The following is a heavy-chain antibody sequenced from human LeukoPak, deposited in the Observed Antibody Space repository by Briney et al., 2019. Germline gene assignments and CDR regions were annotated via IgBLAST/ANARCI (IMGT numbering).Heavy chain of an antibody. Sequence: PGGSLRLSCAASGFTFSSYAMSWVRQAPGKGLGWVSAISGSGGSTYYADSVKGRFTISRDNSKNTLYLQMNSPRAEDTAVYYCAETRLRLGELFDYWGQGTLVTVSS. J-gene: IGHJ4*02. D-gene: IGHD3-16*01. CDR3: AETRLRLGELFDY. CDR1: GFTFSSYA. V-gene: IGHV3-23*01. CDR2: ISGSGGST.